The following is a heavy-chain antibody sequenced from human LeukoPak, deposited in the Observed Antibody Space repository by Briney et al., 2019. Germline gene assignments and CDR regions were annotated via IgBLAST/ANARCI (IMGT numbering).Heavy chain of an antibody. CDR3: ARDAYRDRYFDF. D-gene: IGHD4-11*01. Sequence: GGSLRLSFAASGFIFNNYWMSWVRQAPGKGLEWVANIKQGGSEKYYVDSVKGRFTISRDSAKNSVYLQMNSLRAEDTAVYYCARDAYRDRYFDFWGQGSLVTVSS. CDR2: IKQGGSEK. V-gene: IGHV3-7*01. CDR1: GFIFNNYW. J-gene: IGHJ4*02.